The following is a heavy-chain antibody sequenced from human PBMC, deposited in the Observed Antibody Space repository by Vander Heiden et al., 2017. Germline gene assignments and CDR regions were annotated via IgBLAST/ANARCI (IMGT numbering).Heavy chain of an antibody. D-gene: IGHD2-8*02. CDR2: IWYDGSNK. CDR1: GFPFSSYG. Sequence: QVQLVESGGGVVQPGRSLRLSCAASGFPFSSYGMHWVRQAPGKGLEWVAVIWYDGSNKYYADSVKGRFTISRDNSKNTLYLQMNSLRAEDTAVYYCARESSTIKGGGKSGGPTGAWGQGTLVTVSS. V-gene: IGHV3-33*01. J-gene: IGHJ5*02. CDR3: ARESSTIKGGGKSGGPTGA.